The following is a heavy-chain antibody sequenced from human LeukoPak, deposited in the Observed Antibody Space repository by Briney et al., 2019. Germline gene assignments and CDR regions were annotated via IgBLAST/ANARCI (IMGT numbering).Heavy chain of an antibody. Sequence: SETLSLTCTVSGGSISSYYWSWIRRPPGKGLEWIGYIYYSGSTNYNPSLKSRVTISVDTSKNQFSLKLSSVTAADTAVYYCARSVAALDDFDYWGQGTLVTVSS. CDR2: IYYSGST. V-gene: IGHV4-59*01. CDR1: GGSISSYY. J-gene: IGHJ4*02. CDR3: ARSVAALDDFDY. D-gene: IGHD6-13*01.